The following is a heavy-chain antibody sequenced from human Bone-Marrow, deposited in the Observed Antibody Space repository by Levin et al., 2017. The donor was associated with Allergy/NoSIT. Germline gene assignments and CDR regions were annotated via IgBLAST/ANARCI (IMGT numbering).Heavy chain of an antibody. D-gene: IGHD3-10*01. CDR3: ASASGEDWFDP. V-gene: IGHV3-49*03. CDR2: IRSKAYGGAT. Sequence: QSGGSLRLSCTASGFTFGDYIMSWFRQAPGKGLEWVGFIRSKAYGGATEYAASVEGRFTITRDDSKNIAYLQINSLKSEDTAVYFCASASGEDWFDPWGQGTLVTVSS. J-gene: IGHJ5*02. CDR1: GFTFGDYI.